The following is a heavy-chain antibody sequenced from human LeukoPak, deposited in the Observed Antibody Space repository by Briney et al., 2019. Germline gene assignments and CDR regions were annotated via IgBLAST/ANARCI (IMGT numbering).Heavy chain of an antibody. V-gene: IGHV3-23*01. CDR3: AKDLIQRYYYDSSGYPQELDY. J-gene: IGHJ4*02. Sequence: PGGSLRLSCAASGFTFSSYAMSWVRQAPGKGLEWVSAISGSGGSTYYADSVKGRFTISRDNSKNTLYLQMNSLRAEDTAVYYCAKDLIQRYYYDSSGYPQELDYWGQGTLVTVSS. D-gene: IGHD3-22*01. CDR2: ISGSGGST. CDR1: GFTFSSYA.